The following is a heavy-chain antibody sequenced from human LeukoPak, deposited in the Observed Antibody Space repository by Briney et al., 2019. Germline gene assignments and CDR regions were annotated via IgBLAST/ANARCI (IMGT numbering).Heavy chain of an antibody. V-gene: IGHV3-23*01. D-gene: IGHD3-3*01. CDR1: GFTFSSYS. CDR2: ISGSGSST. CDR3: ARLYDFDL. J-gene: IGHJ2*01. Sequence: GGSLRLSCAASGFTFSSYSMNWVRQAPGKGLEWVSAISGSGSSTYYADSVKGRFTIPRDNSKNTVYLQMNSLRAEDTAVYYCARLYDFDLWGRGTLVAVSS.